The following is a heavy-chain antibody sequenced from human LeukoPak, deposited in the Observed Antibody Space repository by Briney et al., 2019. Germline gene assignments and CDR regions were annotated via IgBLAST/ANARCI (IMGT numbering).Heavy chain of an antibody. D-gene: IGHD2-21*01. CDR2: INHSGST. Sequence: SESLSLTCAVYGGSVSSYYWSWVRQPPGKGLEWVGEINHSGSTNYNPSVKSRVTILRDTSKNQFSLKLSSVTAADTAVYYCARVSYSSEIPDYYYYGMDVTGQGNTVTAS. J-gene: IGHJ6*02. CDR1: GGSVSSYY. V-gene: IGHV4-34*01. CDR3: ARVSYSSEIPDYYYYGMDV.